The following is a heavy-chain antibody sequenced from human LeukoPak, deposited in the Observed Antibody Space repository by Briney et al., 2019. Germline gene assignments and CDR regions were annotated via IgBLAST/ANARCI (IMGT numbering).Heavy chain of an antibody. CDR2: IIPIFGTA. CDR1: GYTFTSYG. J-gene: IGHJ4*02. V-gene: IGHV1-69*13. Sequence: SVKVSCKASGYTFTSYGISWVRQAPGQGLEWMGRIIPIFGTANYAQKFQGRVTITADESTSTAYMELSSLRSEDTAVYYCARVLWFGGPRGYFDYWGQGTLVTVSS. CDR3: ARVLWFGGPRGYFDY. D-gene: IGHD3-10*01.